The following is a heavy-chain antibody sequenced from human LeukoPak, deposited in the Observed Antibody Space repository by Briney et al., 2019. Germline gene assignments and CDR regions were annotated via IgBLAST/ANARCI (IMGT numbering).Heavy chain of an antibody. CDR3: ASSDDY. V-gene: IGHV4-61*08. CDR2: IYYSGST. Sequence: SETLSLTCAVSGGSISSGGYSWSWIRQPPRKGLEWIGYIYYSGSTNYNPSLKSRVTISVDTSKNQFSLKLSSVTAADTAVYYCASSDDYWGQGTLVTVSS. J-gene: IGHJ4*02. CDR1: GGSISSGGYS.